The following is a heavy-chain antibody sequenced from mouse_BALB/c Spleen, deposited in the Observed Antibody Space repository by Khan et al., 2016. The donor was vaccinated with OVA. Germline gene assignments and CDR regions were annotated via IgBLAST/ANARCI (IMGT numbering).Heavy chain of an antibody. J-gene: IGHJ3*01. Sequence: VQLQQSGPDLVKPGASVKISCKASAYSFTGYFMHWVKQSHGESLEWIGRVNPKNGGSSYNQKFKDRAILTVDKSSNTAYMELSSLTSEDSAVYYGANDYEDWGQGTLVTVSA. D-gene: IGHD2-4*01. CDR3: ANDYED. CDR1: AYSFTGYF. V-gene: IGHV1-26*01. CDR2: VNPKNGGS.